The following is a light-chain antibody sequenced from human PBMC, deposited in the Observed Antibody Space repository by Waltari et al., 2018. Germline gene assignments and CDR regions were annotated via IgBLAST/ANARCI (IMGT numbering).Light chain of an antibody. CDR2: SNI. Sequence: QSVLTQPPSASGTPGQRVTISCSGSSSNIGSNTVNRYQQLPGTAHKLLIYSNIQRPSGVLDRFSGSKAGTSASLAIIGLQSEEEADYYCAAWDDSLNGWVFGGGTKLTVL. CDR1: SSNIGSNT. V-gene: IGLV1-44*01. J-gene: IGLJ3*02. CDR3: AAWDDSLNGWV.